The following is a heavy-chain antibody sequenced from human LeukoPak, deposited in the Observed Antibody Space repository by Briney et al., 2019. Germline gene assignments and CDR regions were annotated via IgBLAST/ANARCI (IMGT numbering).Heavy chain of an antibody. J-gene: IGHJ3*02. CDR3: ARGGDFWSGYSPDAFDI. V-gene: IGHV4-59*01. D-gene: IGHD3-3*01. CDR2: IYYSGST. Sequence: SETLSLTCTVSGGSISSYYWSWIRQPPGKGLEWIGYIYYSGSTNYNPSLKSRVTISVDTSKNQFSLKLSSVTAADTAVYYCARGGDFWSGYSPDAFDIWGQGTMVTVSS. CDR1: GGSISSYY.